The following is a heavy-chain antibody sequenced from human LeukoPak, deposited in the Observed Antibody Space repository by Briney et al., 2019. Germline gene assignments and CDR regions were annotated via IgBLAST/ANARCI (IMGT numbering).Heavy chain of an antibody. D-gene: IGHD2-2*01. V-gene: IGHV4-34*01. CDR2: INHSGST. Sequence: ASETLSLTCAVYGGSFSGYYWSWIRQPPGKGREWIGEINHSGSTNYNPSLKSRVTISVDTSKNQFSLKLSSVTAADTAVYYCARGPYCSSTSCYWNWFDPWGQGTLVTVSS. J-gene: IGHJ5*02. CDR3: ARGPYCSSTSCYWNWFDP. CDR1: GGSFSGYY.